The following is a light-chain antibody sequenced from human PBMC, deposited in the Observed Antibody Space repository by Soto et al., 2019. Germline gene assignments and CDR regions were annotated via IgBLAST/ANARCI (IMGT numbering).Light chain of an antibody. CDR1: QSISSY. V-gene: IGKV1-39*01. J-gene: IGKJ2*01. Sequence: DIQMTQSPSSLSASVGARVTITCRASQSISSYLHWYQQKPGKAPKLLIYAASSLQSGVPSRFSGSGSGTDFTLSISSLQPEYFAAYYCQQSYSTPLYTFGQGTKLEIK. CDR2: AAS. CDR3: QQSYSTPLYT.